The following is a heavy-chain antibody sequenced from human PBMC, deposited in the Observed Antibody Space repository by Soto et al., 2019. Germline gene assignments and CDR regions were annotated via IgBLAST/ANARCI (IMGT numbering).Heavy chain of an antibody. V-gene: IGHV3-30-3*01. CDR3: AREWSISVAAPGY. D-gene: IGHD6-19*01. Sequence: QVQLVESGGGVVQPGRSLKLSCAASEFTFSSYTMYWVRQAPGKGLEWVAGISNDGVNTYYPDSVKGRFTISRDNSKNTLYLEMNRLRAEDTAVYYCAREWSISVAAPGYWGQGTLVNVSS. CDR2: ISNDGVNT. CDR1: EFTFSSYT. J-gene: IGHJ4*02.